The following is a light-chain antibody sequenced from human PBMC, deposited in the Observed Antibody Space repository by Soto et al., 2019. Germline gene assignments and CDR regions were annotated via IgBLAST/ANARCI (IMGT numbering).Light chain of an antibody. CDR2: KAS. V-gene: IGKV1-5*03. Sequence: IQVSPSPATLAGEIKDGVTMTARACQTISSWLAWYQQKPGKAPKLLIYKASTLKSGVPSRFSGSGSGTEFTLTICSLQPDDFATYYSTLSTSYLEPFGEGTMLDIK. CDR3: TLSTSYLEP. J-gene: IGKJ1*01. CDR1: QTISSW.